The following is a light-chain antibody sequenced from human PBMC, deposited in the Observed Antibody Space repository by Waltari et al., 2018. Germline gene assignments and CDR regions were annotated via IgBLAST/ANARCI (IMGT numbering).Light chain of an antibody. CDR1: QSLLHSTGNTF. V-gene: IGKV2-29*02. Sequence: DIVMTQTPLSLSVTPGEPASISCRSSQSLLHSTGNTFLFWYLQRPGQPPRLLIYRISNRFSDVPDRFSGSGSGTDLTLKISRVEAEDVGVYYCMQALETPFTFGPGTRLDI. CDR3: MQALETPFT. J-gene: IGKJ3*01. CDR2: RIS.